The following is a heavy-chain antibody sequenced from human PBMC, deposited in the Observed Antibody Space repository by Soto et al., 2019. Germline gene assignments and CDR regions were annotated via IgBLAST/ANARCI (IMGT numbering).Heavy chain of an antibody. V-gene: IGHV3-23*01. CDR1: GFTFSIYA. CDR3: AKDDQYYYDTSGHYFDY. Sequence: PGGSLRLSCAASGFTFSIYAMTWVRQAPGKGLEWVSAISGSGGSTFYADSVKGRFTISRDNSKNTLYLQMNSLRAEDTAVYYCAKDDQYYYDTSGHYFDYWGQGTLVTVSP. CDR2: ISGSGGST. J-gene: IGHJ4*02. D-gene: IGHD3-22*01.